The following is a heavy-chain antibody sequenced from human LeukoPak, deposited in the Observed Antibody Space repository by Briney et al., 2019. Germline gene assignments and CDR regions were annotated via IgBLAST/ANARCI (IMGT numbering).Heavy chain of an antibody. CDR2: ISGSGGTT. Sequence: PGGSLRLSCVASGFSFNNYRMTWVRQAPGKGLECVSGISGSGGTTYYADSVKGRFTISRDNSKNTVSMQLDSLRVNDTAIYYCTKALFGGMTVWGQGTTVTVSS. CDR1: GFSFNNYR. CDR3: TKALFGGMTV. J-gene: IGHJ6*02. D-gene: IGHD3-10*01. V-gene: IGHV3-23*01.